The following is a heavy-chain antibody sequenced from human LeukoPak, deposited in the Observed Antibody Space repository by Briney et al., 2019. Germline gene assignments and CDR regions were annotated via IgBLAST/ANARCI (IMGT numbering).Heavy chain of an antibody. V-gene: IGHV3-20*04. J-gene: IGHJ6*03. D-gene: IGHD2-2*01. CDR2: TNWDGAST. Sequence: GGSLRLSCAASGFTFSRDWMHRVRHVPGKGLEWVSGTNWDGASTGYADSVKGRFTISRDNVKNFLYLQMNSLRVEDTALYFCGRVYCSTTSCYDYYDYYMDVWGKGTTVTVSS. CDR1: GFTFSRDW. CDR3: GRVYCSTTSCYDYYDYYMDV.